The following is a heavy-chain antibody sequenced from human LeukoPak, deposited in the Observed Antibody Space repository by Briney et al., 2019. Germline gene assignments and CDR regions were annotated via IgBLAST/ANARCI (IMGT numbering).Heavy chain of an antibody. Sequence: ASVKVSCKASGYTFTSYYMHWVRQAPGQGLEWMGIINPSGGSTSYAQKFQGRVTMTRDTSTSTVYMELSSLRSEDTAVYYCARAGLQIVVVVAATTGPDYWGQGTLVTVSS. CDR3: ARAGLQIVVVVAATTGPDY. D-gene: IGHD2-15*01. J-gene: IGHJ4*02. V-gene: IGHV1-46*01. CDR2: INPSGGST. CDR1: GYTFTSYY.